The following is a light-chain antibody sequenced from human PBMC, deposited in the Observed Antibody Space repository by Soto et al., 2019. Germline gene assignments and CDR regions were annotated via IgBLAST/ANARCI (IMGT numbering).Light chain of an antibody. V-gene: IGLV2-14*01. J-gene: IGLJ1*01. Sequence: QSALTQPASVSGSPGQSITISCTGTSSDIGGYDYVSWYQHHPGKAPKFIIYGVTNRPSGVSHRFSGSKSANTASLTISGLQADYAADYYCTSYTSSSTNVFGTGTKVTVL. CDR3: TSYTSSSTNV. CDR2: GVT. CDR1: SSDIGGYDY.